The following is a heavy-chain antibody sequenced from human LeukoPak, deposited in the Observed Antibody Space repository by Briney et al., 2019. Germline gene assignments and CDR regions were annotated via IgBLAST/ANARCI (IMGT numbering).Heavy chain of an antibody. CDR1: GGSISTYY. J-gene: IGHJ6*03. Sequence: SETLSLTCTVSGGSISTYYWSWIRQPPGKGLEWIGYVYYTGLTNYNPSLKSRVTMSADTSKNQFSLKLSSVTAADTAVYYCARVPRSYYYYYYMDVWGKGTTVTVSS. CDR3: ARVPRSYYYYYYMDV. CDR2: VYYTGLT. V-gene: IGHV4-59*01.